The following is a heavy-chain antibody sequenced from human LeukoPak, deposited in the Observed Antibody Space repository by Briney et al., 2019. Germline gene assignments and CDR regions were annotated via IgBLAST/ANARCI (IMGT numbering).Heavy chain of an antibody. CDR2: ISGSGGTT. V-gene: IGHV3-23*01. CDR1: GLTFSSYA. J-gene: IGHJ4*02. CDR3: AKDSRSTLPRGRLDY. Sequence: EGSLRLSCAASGLTFSSYAMSWVRQAPGKGLEWVSGISGSGGTTYYADSVKGRFTISRDNSKNTYLQMNSLRAEDTAAYYCAKDSRSTLPRGRLDYWGQGTLVTVSS. D-gene: IGHD2-21*02.